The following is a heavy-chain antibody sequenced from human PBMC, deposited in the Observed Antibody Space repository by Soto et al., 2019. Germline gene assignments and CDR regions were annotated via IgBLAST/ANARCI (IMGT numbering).Heavy chain of an antibody. D-gene: IGHD2-2*01. V-gene: IGHV4-4*02. J-gene: IGHJ5*02. CDR1: GGSISSSNW. CDR2: IYHSGST. CDR3: ARAWSSTSFERGDWFDP. Sequence: PSETLSLTCAVSGGSISSSNWWSWVRQPPGKGLEWIGEIYHSGSTNYNPSLKSRVTISVDKSKNQFSLKLSSVTAADTAVYYCARAWSSTSFERGDWFDPWGQGTLVTVSS.